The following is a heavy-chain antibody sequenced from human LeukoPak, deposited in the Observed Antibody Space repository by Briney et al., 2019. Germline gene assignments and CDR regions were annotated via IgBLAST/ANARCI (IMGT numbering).Heavy chain of an antibody. D-gene: IGHD1-26*01. CDR2: IYHSGST. CDR1: GYSISSGYY. J-gene: IGHJ4*02. Sequence: KPSETLSLTCTVSGYSISSGYYWGWIRQPPGKGLEWIGSIYHSGSTYYNPSLKSRVTISVDTSKNQFSLKLSSVTAADTAVYYCARGGSGATEWELIDYWAQGTLVTVSS. CDR3: ARGGSGATEWELIDY. V-gene: IGHV4-38-2*02.